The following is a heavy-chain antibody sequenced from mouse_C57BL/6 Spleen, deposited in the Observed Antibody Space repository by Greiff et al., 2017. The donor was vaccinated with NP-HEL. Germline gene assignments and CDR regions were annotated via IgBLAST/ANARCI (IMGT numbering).Heavy chain of an antibody. J-gene: IGHJ1*03. CDR3: ARGAWYFDV. V-gene: IGHV1-76*01. CDR1: GYTFTDYY. Sequence: QVQLQQSGAELVRPGASVKLSCKASGYTFTDYYINWVKQRPGQGLEWIARIYPGSGNTYYNEKFKGKATLTAEKSSSTAYMQLSSLTSEDSAVYVCARGAWYFDVWGTGTTVTVAS. D-gene: IGHD3-1*01. CDR2: IYPGSGNT.